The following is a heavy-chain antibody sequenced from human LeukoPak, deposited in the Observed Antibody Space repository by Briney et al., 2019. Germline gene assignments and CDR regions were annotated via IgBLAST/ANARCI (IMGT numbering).Heavy chain of an antibody. J-gene: IGHJ1*01. V-gene: IGHV3-23*01. CDR1: GFTFSSYG. D-gene: IGHD4-17*01. CDR2: ISGSGGST. Sequence: GGTLRLSCAASGFTFSSYGMSWVRQAPGKGLEWVSAISGSGGSTYYADSVRGRFTISRDNSKNTLYLQMNSLRAEDTAVYYCAKGSTVTTPEYFQHWGQGTLVTVSS. CDR3: AKGSTVTTPEYFQH.